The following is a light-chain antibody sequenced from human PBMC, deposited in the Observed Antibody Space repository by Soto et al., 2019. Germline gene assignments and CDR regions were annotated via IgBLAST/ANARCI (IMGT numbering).Light chain of an antibody. V-gene: IGLV2-14*01. J-gene: IGLJ7*01. CDR1: SSDVGGYNY. CDR2: DVS. Sequence: QSALTQPASVSGSPGQSITISCTGTSSDVGGYNYVSWYQQHPGKAPKLMIYDVSNRPSGVSNRFSGSKSGNTASLTISGLQAEDEADYYGSSYTSSSTLVVFGTGTQLTVL. CDR3: SSYTSSSTLVV.